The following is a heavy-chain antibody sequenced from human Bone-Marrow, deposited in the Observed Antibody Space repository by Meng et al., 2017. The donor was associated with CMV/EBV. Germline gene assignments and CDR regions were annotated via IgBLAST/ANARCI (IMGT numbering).Heavy chain of an antibody. CDR1: GYTFTSHD. J-gene: IGHJ4*02. CDR3: ARGVRYGSGKEFFDS. V-gene: IGHV1-8*03. Sequence: ASVKVSCKASGYTFTSHDINWVRQATGQGLEWMGWINPNSGNTGYAPKFHGRVTLTRNTSINTAHMEVSSLRSGDTAVYYCARGVRYGSGKEFFDSWGQGTLVTVSS. D-gene: IGHD3-10*01. CDR2: INPNSGNT.